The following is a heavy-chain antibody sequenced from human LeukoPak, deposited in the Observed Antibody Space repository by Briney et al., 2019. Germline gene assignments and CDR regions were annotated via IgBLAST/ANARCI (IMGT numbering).Heavy chain of an antibody. D-gene: IGHD2-15*01. CDR1: GFTFSSYS. Sequence: GGSLRLSCAASGFTFSSYSMNWVRQAPGKGLEWVSYISSSSSTIYYADSVKGRFTMSRDNSRDTVYLQMNSLRVDDTAIYYCARRDNVVVVSASDYWGQGTLVTVSS. CDR2: ISSSSSTI. CDR3: ARRDNVVVVSASDY. V-gene: IGHV3-48*01. J-gene: IGHJ4*02.